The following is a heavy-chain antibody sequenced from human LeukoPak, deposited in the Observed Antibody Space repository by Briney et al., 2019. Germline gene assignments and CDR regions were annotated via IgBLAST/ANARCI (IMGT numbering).Heavy chain of an antibody. CDR1: GFTFSSYS. Sequence: PGGSLRLSCSASGFTFSSYSMNWVRQAPGKGLEWVSYISSSSSTIYYADSVKGRFTISRDNSKNTLYLQMSSLRAEDTAVYYCASACTSTSCYLPAYWGQGTLVTVSS. D-gene: IGHD2-2*01. CDR2: ISSSSSTI. CDR3: ASACTSTSCYLPAY. V-gene: IGHV3-48*01. J-gene: IGHJ4*02.